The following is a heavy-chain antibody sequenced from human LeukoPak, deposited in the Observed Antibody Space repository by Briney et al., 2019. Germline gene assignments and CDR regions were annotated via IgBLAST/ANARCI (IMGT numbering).Heavy chain of an antibody. CDR2: IYPGDSDT. CDR3: ARGGNYDSSGYFHY. J-gene: IGHJ4*02. D-gene: IGHD3-22*01. V-gene: IGHV5-51*01. CDR1: GYSFTSYC. Sequence: GEALKISCKCSGYSFTSYCIGWWRQLPGKGLEWMGIIYPGDSDTRYSPSFQGQVTISADKSNSTAYLQWSSLKASDTAMYYCARGGNYDSSGYFHYWGQGTLVTVSS.